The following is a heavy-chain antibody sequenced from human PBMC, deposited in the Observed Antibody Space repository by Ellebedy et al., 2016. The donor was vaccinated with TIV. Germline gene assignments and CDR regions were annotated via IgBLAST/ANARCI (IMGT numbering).Heavy chain of an antibody. D-gene: IGHD4-17*01. J-gene: IGHJ4*02. CDR3: ARGGTSVTPKYFSL. Sequence: SETLSLTXTVSGGSVRTFYWQWLRHFPTRGLEWLGHISSGGSTKYNPSLTKRVTISVDTSTNQLSLRLASVTAADTATYYCARGGTSVTPKYFSLWGQGARVTVSS. V-gene: IGHV4-59*02. CDR2: ISSGGST. CDR1: GGSVRTFY.